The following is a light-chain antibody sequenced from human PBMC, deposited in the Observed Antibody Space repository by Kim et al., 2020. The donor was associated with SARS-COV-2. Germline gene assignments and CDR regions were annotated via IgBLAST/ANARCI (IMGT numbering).Light chain of an antibody. CDR1: QTISTW. CDR3: QQYSSHPYT. Sequence: DIQMTQSPSSLSASVGDGVTITCRASQTISTWLAWYQQKPGRAPKLLIHKSSTLQSGVPSRFSGSGSGTEFTLTISSLQSDDFATYYCQQYSSHPYTFGQGTKLEIK. CDR2: KSS. V-gene: IGKV1-5*03. J-gene: IGKJ2*01.